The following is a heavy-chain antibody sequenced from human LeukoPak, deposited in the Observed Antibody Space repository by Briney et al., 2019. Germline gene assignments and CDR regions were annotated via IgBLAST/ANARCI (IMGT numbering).Heavy chain of an antibody. D-gene: IGHD6-19*01. Sequence: SVRVSCKASGGTFSSYAISWVRQAPGQGLEWKGGIIPIFGTANYAQKFQGRVTITTDESTSTAYMELSSLRSEDTAVYYCARGNLVRAVAGPNFDYWGQRTLVTVSS. CDR1: GGTFSSYA. CDR3: ARGNLVRAVAGPNFDY. V-gene: IGHV1-69*05. J-gene: IGHJ4*02. CDR2: IIPIFGTA.